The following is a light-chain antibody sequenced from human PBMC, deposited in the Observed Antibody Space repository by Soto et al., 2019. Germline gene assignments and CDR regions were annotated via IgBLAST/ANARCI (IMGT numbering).Light chain of an antibody. CDR1: QSISSY. CDR3: QQSYSTPLT. V-gene: IGKV1-39*01. J-gene: IGKJ4*01. CDR2: AAS. Sequence: DIQMTQSPSSLSASVGDRVTITCRASQSISSYLNWYQQKPGKAPKLLIYAASSLQSGVQSRFRGSGSGTDFTLAISSLQPEEFATYYCQQSYSTPLTFGGGTKVEVK.